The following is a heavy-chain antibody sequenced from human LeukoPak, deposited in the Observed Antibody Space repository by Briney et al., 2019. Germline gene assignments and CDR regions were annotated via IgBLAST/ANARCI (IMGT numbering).Heavy chain of an antibody. CDR3: PSVVPAARREFDY. CDR2: IIPIFGTA. CDR1: GGTFSSYA. Sequence: GSSVKVSCKASGGTFSSYAISWVRQAPGHGLEWRGGIIPIFGTANYAQKFQGRVTITADESTSTAYMELSSLRSEDTAVYYCPSVVPAARREFDYWGQGTLVTVSS. J-gene: IGHJ4*02. V-gene: IGHV1-69*01. D-gene: IGHD2-2*01.